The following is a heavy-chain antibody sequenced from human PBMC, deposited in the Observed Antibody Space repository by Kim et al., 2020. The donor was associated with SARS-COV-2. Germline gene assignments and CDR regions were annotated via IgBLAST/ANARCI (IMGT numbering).Heavy chain of an antibody. CDR1: GFSLMNYW. Sequence: GGSLRLSCAASGFSLMNYWMHWVRQAPVKGLVWVSRINGDGSIISYADSVKGRFTISRDNAKNTLYLQMNSLRAEDTALYYCARRCYDSSGYYYFDYWGQGTLVTV. J-gene: IGHJ4*02. CDR2: INGDGSII. V-gene: IGHV3-74*01. D-gene: IGHD3-22*01. CDR3: ARRCYDSSGYYYFDY.